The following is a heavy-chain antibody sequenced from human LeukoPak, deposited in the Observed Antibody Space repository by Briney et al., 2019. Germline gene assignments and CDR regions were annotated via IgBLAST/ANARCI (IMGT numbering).Heavy chain of an antibody. CDR3: ARGGNYDSSGLFDY. CDR2: TYYRSKWYN. D-gene: IGHD3-22*01. J-gene: IGHJ4*02. CDR1: GDSVSSNSVT. Sequence: SQTLSLTCAISGDSVSSNSVTWNWIRQSPSRGLEWLGRTYYRSKWYNDYAVSVRSRITINPDTSKNQFSLQLNSVTPEDTAVYYCARGGNYDSSGLFDYWGQGTLVTVSS. V-gene: IGHV6-1*01.